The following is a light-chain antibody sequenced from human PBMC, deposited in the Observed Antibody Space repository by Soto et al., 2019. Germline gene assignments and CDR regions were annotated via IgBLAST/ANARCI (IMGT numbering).Light chain of an antibody. J-gene: IGLJ3*02. CDR3: SSWTSSTTQV. CDR1: SSDVGGYNF. CDR2: EVN. V-gene: IGLV2-14*01. Sequence: QCVLTQPASVSGSPGQSITISCTGTSSDVGGYNFVSWYQQHPGKAPKLMIFEVNNRPSGVSNRFSGSKSGNTASLTISGLQAEDEADYYCSSWTSSTTQVLGGGTKLTVL.